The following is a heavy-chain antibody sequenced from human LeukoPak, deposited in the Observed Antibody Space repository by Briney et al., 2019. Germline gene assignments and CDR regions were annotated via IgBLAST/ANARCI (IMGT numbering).Heavy chain of an antibody. V-gene: IGHV1-2*02. Sequence: ASVKVSCKASEYTFTGYYMHWVRQAPGQGLEWMGWINPNSGGTNYAQKFQGRVTMTRDTSISTAYMELSRLRSDDTAVYYCARTDGHDFWSGYYLGPGNWFDPWAREPWSPSPQ. D-gene: IGHD3-3*01. J-gene: IGHJ5*02. CDR3: ARTDGHDFWSGYYLGPGNWFDP. CDR1: EYTFTGYY. CDR2: INPNSGGT.